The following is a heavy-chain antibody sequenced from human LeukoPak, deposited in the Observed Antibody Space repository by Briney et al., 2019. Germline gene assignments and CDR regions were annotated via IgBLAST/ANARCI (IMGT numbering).Heavy chain of an antibody. Sequence: ASVKVSCEASGYTFTSYFMHWVRQAPGQGLEWMGIINPSGGSTSYAQRFQGRVTMTRDTSTSTVYMELSSLRSEDTAVYYCARAGSPVYYYGMDVWGQGTTVTVSS. J-gene: IGHJ6*02. D-gene: IGHD7-27*01. CDR1: GYTFTSYF. CDR2: INPSGGST. CDR3: ARAGSPVYYYGMDV. V-gene: IGHV1-46*01.